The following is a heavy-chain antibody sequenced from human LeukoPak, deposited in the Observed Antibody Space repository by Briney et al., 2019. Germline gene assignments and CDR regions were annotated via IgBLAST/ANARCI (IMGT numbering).Heavy chain of an antibody. Sequence: GGSLRLSCAASGFTFSSYAMSWVRQGPGKGLEWVSAISGSGDSTYYAHSVKGRFTISRDNSKNTLYLQMNSLRADDTAVYYCAKDTPLCYFDYWGQGTLVTVSS. V-gene: IGHV3-23*01. CDR2: ISGSGDST. D-gene: IGHD3-16*01. CDR3: AKDTPLCYFDY. CDR1: GFTFSSYA. J-gene: IGHJ4*02.